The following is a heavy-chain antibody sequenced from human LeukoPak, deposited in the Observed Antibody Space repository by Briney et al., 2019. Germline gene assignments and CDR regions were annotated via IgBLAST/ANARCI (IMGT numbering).Heavy chain of an antibody. CDR3: ASQRNGYTKLKDAFDM. J-gene: IGHJ3*02. Sequence: GGSLRLSCAASGXTFNTYAXXWXXXAXGXGLXLVXXIGARGTNLYSADSLKGRFTISRDNANNSLSLQMTSLRAEDTAVYSCASQRNGYTKLKDAFDMWGPGTMVTVSS. V-gene: IGHV3-21*06. CDR1: GXTFNTYA. CDR2: IGARGTNL. D-gene: IGHD5-24*01.